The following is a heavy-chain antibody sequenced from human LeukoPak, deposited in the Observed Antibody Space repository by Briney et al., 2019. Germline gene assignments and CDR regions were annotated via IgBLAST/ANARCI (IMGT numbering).Heavy chain of an antibody. CDR3: AKDLSSTMRVVVTAHFDY. CDR2: ISGSGGST. Sequence: GGSLRLSCAASGFTFSSYAMSWVRQAPGKGLEWVSAISGSGGSTYYADSVKGRFTISRDNSKNTLYLQMNSLRAEDTAVYYCAKDLSSTMRVVVTAHFDYWGQGTLVTVSS. CDR1: GFTFSSYA. V-gene: IGHV3-23*01. J-gene: IGHJ4*02. D-gene: IGHD3-22*01.